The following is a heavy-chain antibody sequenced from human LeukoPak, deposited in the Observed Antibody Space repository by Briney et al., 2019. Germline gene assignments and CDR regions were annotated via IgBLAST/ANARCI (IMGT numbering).Heavy chain of an antibody. Sequence: GGSLRLSCAASGFSFDNYAMTWVRQAPGKGLEWVSSLSSSGANIYYADSVKGRFTISRDNSKNTLYLQMNSLRAEDTAVYYCAKDKGRYCSGGSCYQTDYWGQGTLVTVSS. CDR2: LSSSGANI. J-gene: IGHJ4*02. CDR1: GFSFDNYA. D-gene: IGHD2-15*01. CDR3: AKDKGRYCSGGSCYQTDY. V-gene: IGHV3-23*01.